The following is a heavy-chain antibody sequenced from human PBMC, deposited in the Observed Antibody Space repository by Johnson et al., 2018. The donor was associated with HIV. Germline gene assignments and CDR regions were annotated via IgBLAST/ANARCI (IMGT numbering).Heavy chain of an antibody. Sequence: QVQLVESGGGVVQPGGSLRLSCAASGFTFSNYGIHWVRQAPGKGLEWVAFIRYDGSNKYYADSVKGRFTISRDNSKNTLYLQMNSLRAEDTALYYCARGAPWSGSDAFDIWGQGTMVTVSS. CDR3: ARGAPWSGSDAFDI. CDR1: GFTFSNYG. J-gene: IGHJ3*02. CDR2: IRYDGSNK. D-gene: IGHD3-3*01. V-gene: IGHV3-30*02.